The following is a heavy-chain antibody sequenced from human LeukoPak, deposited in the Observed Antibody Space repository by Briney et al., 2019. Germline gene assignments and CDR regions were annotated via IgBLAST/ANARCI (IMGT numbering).Heavy chain of an antibody. Sequence: SETLSLTCTVSAASISNSHRYWRWIRQPPGKGLEWIGSIYYSGITYHNPSLKSRVTISVDTSNNQFSLKMSSVTAADTAVYFCARHQEGMVRGVLYYLDVWGKGTTVIISS. J-gene: IGHJ6*03. V-gene: IGHV4-39*01. CDR1: AASISNSHRY. CDR2: IYYSGIT. CDR3: ARHQEGMVRGVLYYLDV. D-gene: IGHD3-10*01.